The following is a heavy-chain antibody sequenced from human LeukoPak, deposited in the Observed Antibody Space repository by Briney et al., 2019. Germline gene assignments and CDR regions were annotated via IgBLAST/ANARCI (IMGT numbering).Heavy chain of an antibody. D-gene: IGHD3-16*01. CDR3: AREGQSGEPGMGYFDY. CDR2: INPSGGST. Sequence: ASVKVSCKASGYTYTSYYMHWVRQAPGQGLEWMGIINPSGGSTSYAQKFQGRVTMTRDMSTSTVYMELSSLRSEDTAVYYCAREGQSGEPGMGYFDYWGQGTLVTVSS. V-gene: IGHV1-46*01. J-gene: IGHJ4*02. CDR1: GYTYTSYY.